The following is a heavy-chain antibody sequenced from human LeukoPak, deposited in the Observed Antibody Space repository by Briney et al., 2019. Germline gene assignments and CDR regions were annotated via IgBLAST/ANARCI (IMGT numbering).Heavy chain of an antibody. D-gene: IGHD6-13*01. CDR1: GFTFSSYS. CDR2: ISSSSSTI. J-gene: IGHJ3*02. CDR3: ARDRIARGPDVFDI. V-gene: IGHV3-48*02. Sequence: GGSLRLSCAAPGFTFSSYSMNWVRQAPGKGLEWVSYISSSSSTIYYADSVKGRFTISRDNGKNSLYLQMNSLRDEDTGVYYCARDRIARGPDVFDIWGQGTMVTVSS.